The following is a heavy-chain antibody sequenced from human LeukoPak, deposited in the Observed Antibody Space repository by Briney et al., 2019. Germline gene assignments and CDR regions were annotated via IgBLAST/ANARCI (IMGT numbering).Heavy chain of an antibody. CDR3: ARGAWRGYDFWSGQIDY. Sequence: GGSLRLSCAASGFTFSSYSMNWVCQAPGKGLEWVSYISSSSSTIYYADSVKGRFTISRDNAKNSLYLQMNSLRAEDTAVYYCARGAWRGYDFWSGQIDYWGQGTLVTVSS. J-gene: IGHJ4*02. V-gene: IGHV3-48*01. D-gene: IGHD3-3*01. CDR2: ISSSSSTI. CDR1: GFTFSSYS.